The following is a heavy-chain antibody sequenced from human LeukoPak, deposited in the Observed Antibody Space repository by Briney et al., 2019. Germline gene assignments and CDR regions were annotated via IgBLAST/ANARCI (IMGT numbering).Heavy chain of an antibody. V-gene: IGHV3-30*01. CDR1: GFTFSSYA. Sequence: GGSLRLSCAASGFTFSSYAMHWVRQAPGKGLEWVAVISYDGSNKYYADSVKGRFTISRDNSKNTLYLQMNSLRAEATAVYYCARAIRNYYDSSGYYYWGQGTLVTVSS. J-gene: IGHJ4*02. D-gene: IGHD3-22*01. CDR2: ISYDGSNK. CDR3: ARAIRNYYDSSGYYY.